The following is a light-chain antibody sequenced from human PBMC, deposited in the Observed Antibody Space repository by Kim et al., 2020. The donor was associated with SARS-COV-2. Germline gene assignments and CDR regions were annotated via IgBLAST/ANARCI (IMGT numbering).Light chain of an antibody. CDR1: QGIYKY. V-gene: IGKV1-27*01. Sequence: DIQMTQSPSSLSASVGDRVTITCRASQGIYKYLAWYQQKPGKVPKLLIYDASTLQSGFPSRFSGRGSGTSFTLTISSLQPEDVATYYCQKYDVAPYTFCQGTKLEI. CDR3: QKYDVAPYT. J-gene: IGKJ2*01. CDR2: DAS.